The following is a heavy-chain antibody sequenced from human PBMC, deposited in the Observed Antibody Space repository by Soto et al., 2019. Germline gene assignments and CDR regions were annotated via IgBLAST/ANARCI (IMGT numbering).Heavy chain of an antibody. CDR3: ARDGTKVYSSSQEDPLYYFDY. CDR2: IWYDGSNK. CDR1: GFTFSSYG. Sequence: GGSLRLSCAASGFTFSSYGMHWVRQAPGKGLEWVAVIWYDGSNKYYADSVKGRFTISRDNSKNTLYLQMNSLRAEDTAVYYCARDGTKVYSSSQEDPLYYFDYWGQGTLVTVSS. J-gene: IGHJ4*02. D-gene: IGHD6-13*01. V-gene: IGHV3-33*01.